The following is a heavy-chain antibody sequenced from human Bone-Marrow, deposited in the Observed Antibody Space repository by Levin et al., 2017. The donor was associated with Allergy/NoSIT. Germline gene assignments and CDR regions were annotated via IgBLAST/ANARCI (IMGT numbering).Heavy chain of an antibody. CDR1: GYTFIGYY. CDR2: INPNGGGT. Sequence: ASVKVSCKASGYTFIGYYIHWVRQVPGQGLEWMGWINPNGGGTDYAQKFQGRVTMTRDTSINTAYMELSRLTSDDPAVYYCARGLMIGASKMFDLWGQGTLVTVSS. CDR3: ARGLMIGASKMFDL. V-gene: IGHV1-2*02. J-gene: IGHJ5*02. D-gene: IGHD3-22*01.